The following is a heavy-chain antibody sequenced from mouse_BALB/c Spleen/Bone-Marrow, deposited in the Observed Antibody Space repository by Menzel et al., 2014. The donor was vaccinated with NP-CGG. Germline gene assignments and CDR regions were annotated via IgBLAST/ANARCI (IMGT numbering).Heavy chain of an antibody. V-gene: IGHV1-14*01. J-gene: IGHJ2*01. CDR3: AREAAYYGNYGDDY. CDR2: INPYNDGT. CDR1: GYTFTSYA. Sequence: EVQVVESGPELVKPGASVKMSCKASGYTFTSYAMHWVKQKPGQGLEWIGYINPYNDGTKYNEKFKGKATLTSDKSSSTAYMELSSLTSEDSAVYYCAREAAYYGNYGDDYWGQGTTLTVSS. D-gene: IGHD2-10*01.